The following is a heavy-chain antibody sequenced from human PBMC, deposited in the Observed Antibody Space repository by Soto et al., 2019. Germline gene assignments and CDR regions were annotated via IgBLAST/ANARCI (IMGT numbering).Heavy chain of an antibody. Sequence: GGSLRLSCAASALTFRNNWMSWVRQAPGKGLEWVANINQDGSEKSYVDSVKGRFTISRDRAKNSVYLHLSSLRAGDTAVLFCASGAGSSYFDFWCRGT. V-gene: IGHV3-7*01. D-gene: IGHD3-10*01. CDR2: INQDGSEK. J-gene: IGHJ4*02. CDR3: ASGAGSSYFDF. CDR1: ALTFRNNW.